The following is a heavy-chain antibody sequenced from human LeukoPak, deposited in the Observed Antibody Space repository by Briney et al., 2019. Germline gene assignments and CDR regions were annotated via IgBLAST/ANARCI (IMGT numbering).Heavy chain of an antibody. CDR2: ISGSGGST. D-gene: IGHD3-22*01. Sequence: GGSLRLSCAASGFTFSSYAMSWVRQAPGKGLEWVSAISGSGGSTYYADSVKGRFTISRDNSKNTLYLQMNSLRAEDTAVYYCAKLNYYDSSGYYNYFDYWGQGTLVTVSS. J-gene: IGHJ4*02. CDR3: AKLNYYDSSGYYNYFDY. CDR1: GFTFSSYA. V-gene: IGHV3-23*01.